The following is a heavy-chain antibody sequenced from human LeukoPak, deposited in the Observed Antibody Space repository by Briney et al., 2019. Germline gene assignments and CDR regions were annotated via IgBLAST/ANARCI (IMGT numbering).Heavy chain of an antibody. CDR3: ATWVADMWYFDY. V-gene: IGHV1-24*01. Sequence: GASVTVSCKVSGYSLTELSMHWVRQAPGKGLEWMGGFDPEDGETIYAQKFQGRVTMTEDTSTDTAYMELSSLRSEDTAVYYCATWVADMWYFDYWGQGTLVAVSS. CDR2: FDPEDGET. CDR1: GYSLTELS. D-gene: IGHD3-9*01. J-gene: IGHJ4*02.